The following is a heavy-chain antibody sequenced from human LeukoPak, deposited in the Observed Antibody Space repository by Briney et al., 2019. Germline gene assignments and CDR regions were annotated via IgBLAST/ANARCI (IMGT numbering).Heavy chain of an antibody. V-gene: IGHV3-48*01. Sequence: PPGGSLRLSCAASGFTFSSYSMNWVRQAPGKGLEWVSYISSSSSTIYYADSVKGRFTISRDNAKNSLYLQMNSLRAEDTAVYYCARDPRQVVGDAFDIWGQGTMVTVSS. D-gene: IGHD2-15*01. CDR2: ISSSSSTI. CDR1: GFTFSSYS. CDR3: ARDPRQVVGDAFDI. J-gene: IGHJ3*02.